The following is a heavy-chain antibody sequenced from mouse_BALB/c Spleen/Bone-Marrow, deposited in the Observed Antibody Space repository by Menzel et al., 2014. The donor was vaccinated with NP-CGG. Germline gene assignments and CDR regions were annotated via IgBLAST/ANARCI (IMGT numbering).Heavy chain of an antibody. Sequence: VQLQQSGAELVKPGASVKLSCTASGFNIKDTYMHWVKQRPEQGLEWIGRIDPANGNTKYDPKFQGKATITADTSSNTAYLQLSSLTSEDTAVYYCARYYYGRSYAMDYWGQGTSVTVSS. CDR3: ARYYYGRSYAMDY. V-gene: IGHV14-3*02. CDR2: IDPANGNT. D-gene: IGHD1-1*01. CDR1: GFNIKDTY. J-gene: IGHJ4*01.